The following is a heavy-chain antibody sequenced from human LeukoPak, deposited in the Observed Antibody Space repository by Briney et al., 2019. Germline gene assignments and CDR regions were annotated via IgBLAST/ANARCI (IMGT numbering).Heavy chain of an antibody. Sequence: RLSCXASXXTFXXXXXXWVXXXXGXXXXYVXAISSNGGSTYYADSVRGRFTISRDNSKNTLYLQMSSLRAKDTAVYYCVKTPYSXXTSPFDYWGXXXXXXXXS. CDR3: VKTPYSXXTSPFDY. D-gene: IGHD6-13*01. J-gene: IGHJ4*01. CDR1: XXTFXXXX. V-gene: IGHV3-64D*09. CDR2: ISSNGGST.